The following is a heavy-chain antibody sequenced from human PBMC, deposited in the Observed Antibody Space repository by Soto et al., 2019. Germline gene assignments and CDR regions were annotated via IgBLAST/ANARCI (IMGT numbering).Heavy chain of an antibody. CDR1: GGSFSVYY. D-gene: IGHD3-10*01. CDR2: INHSGST. CDR3: ARELLWVGELLVWFDP. Sequence: SDTLSLTCAVYGGSFSVYYWSWIRQPPGKGLEWIGEINHSGSTNYNPSLKSRVTISVDTSKNQFSLKLSSVTAADTAVYYCARELLWVGELLVWFDPWGQGTLVTVSS. V-gene: IGHV4-34*01. J-gene: IGHJ5*02.